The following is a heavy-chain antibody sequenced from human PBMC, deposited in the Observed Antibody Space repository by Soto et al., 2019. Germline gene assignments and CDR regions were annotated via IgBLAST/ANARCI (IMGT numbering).Heavy chain of an antibody. CDR1: GGFVSSGAYY. V-gene: IGHV4-61*08. Sequence: SETMSLTCTVSGGFVSSGAYYWSWIRQPPGKGLEWIGYIYYSGSTNYNPSLKSRVSISLDTSKNQFSLRLTSVTAVVTAVYYCARIPVDTYMINWFDPWRQGTLVSVFS. D-gene: IGHD5-18*01. CDR3: ARIPVDTYMINWFDP. CDR2: IYYSGST. J-gene: IGHJ5*02.